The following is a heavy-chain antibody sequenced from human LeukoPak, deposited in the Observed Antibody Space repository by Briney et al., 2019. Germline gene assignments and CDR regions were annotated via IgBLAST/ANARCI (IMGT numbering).Heavy chain of an antibody. D-gene: IGHD5-18*01. Sequence: SETLSLTCTVSGGSISSSSYYWGWIRQPPGKRLEWIGSIYYSGSTYYNPSLKSRVTISVDTSKNQFSLKLSSVTAADTAVYYCARQGYSYGYPLYFDYWGQGTLVTVSS. CDR1: GGSISSSSYY. CDR2: IYYSGST. J-gene: IGHJ4*02. CDR3: ARQGYSYGYPLYFDY. V-gene: IGHV4-39*01.